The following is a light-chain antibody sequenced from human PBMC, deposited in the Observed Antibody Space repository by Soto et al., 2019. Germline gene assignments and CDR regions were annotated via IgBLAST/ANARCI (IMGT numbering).Light chain of an antibody. CDR3: QQYGNSRWT. Sequence: EVVLTQSPGTLSLFPGERATLSCRASQSVSSSYLAWYQQKPGQAPRLLIFGASSRATGIPDRFSGSGSGTDFILTISRRGPEDFAVYYCQQYGNSRWTFGQGTKVEL. CDR2: GAS. V-gene: IGKV3-20*01. CDR1: QSVSSSY. J-gene: IGKJ1*01.